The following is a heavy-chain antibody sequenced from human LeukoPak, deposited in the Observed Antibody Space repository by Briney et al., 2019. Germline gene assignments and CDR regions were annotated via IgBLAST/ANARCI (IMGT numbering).Heavy chain of an antibody. V-gene: IGHV3-30*04. CDR1: GFTFGDYA. D-gene: IGHD3-22*01. Sequence: GGSLRLSCTVRGFTFGDYAMHWVRQAPGKGLEWVTLISSDGTEKKYADSLKGRFTISRDNSKNTLYLQMNSLRTEDTALYYCARDPPHYYDSTDYVWGQGTLVTVSS. J-gene: IGHJ4*02. CDR3: ARDPPHYYDSTDYV. CDR2: ISSDGTEK.